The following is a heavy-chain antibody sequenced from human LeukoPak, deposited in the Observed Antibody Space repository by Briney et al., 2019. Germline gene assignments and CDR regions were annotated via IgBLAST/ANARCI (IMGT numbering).Heavy chain of an antibody. CDR3: AKGGATICDN. J-gene: IGHJ4*02. Sequence: SGGSLTLSCAASGFTFTNYWMHWVRQSPGKGLVWVSRINSNGSSTSYADSVKGRFTISRDNAKNTLHLQMTSLRAEDTALYYCAKGGATICDNWGQGTLVTVSS. D-gene: IGHD5-12*01. CDR2: INSNGSST. CDR1: GFTFTNYW. V-gene: IGHV3-74*01.